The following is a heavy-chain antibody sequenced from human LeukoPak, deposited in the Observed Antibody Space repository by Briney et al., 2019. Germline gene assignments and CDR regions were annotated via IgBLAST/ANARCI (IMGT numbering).Heavy chain of an antibody. CDR1: GFTFSSYA. Sequence: GGSLRLSCAASGFTFSSYAMSWVRQAPGKGLEWVSLINDSGGNTYFADSVKGRFTISRDNSKNTLFLQMSSLRAEDTAVYYCAKTSAGIRGGYFDYWGQGTLVTVSS. CDR2: INDSGGNT. CDR3: AKTSAGIRGGYFDY. V-gene: IGHV3-23*01. J-gene: IGHJ4*02. D-gene: IGHD3-10*01.